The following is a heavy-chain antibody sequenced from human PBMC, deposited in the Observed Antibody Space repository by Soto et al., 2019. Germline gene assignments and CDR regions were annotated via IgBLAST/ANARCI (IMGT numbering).Heavy chain of an antibody. CDR3: AREGGPSSSAKYYFDY. V-gene: IGHV4-31*03. CDR1: GGSISSGGYY. D-gene: IGHD6-6*01. Sequence: SETLSLTCTVSGGSISSGGYYWSWIRQHPGKGLEWIGYIYYSGSTYYNPSLKSRVTISVDTSKNQFSLKLSSVTAADTAVYYCAREGGPSSSAKYYFDYWGQGTLVTVSS. CDR2: IYYSGST. J-gene: IGHJ4*02.